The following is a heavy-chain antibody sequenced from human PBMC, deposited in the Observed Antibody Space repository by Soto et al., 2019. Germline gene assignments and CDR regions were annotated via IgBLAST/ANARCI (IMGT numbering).Heavy chain of an antibody. CDR3: ARVRVVRDYGMDV. CDR2: IYYSGST. D-gene: IGHD6-6*01. CDR1: GGSISSGDYY. J-gene: IGHJ6*02. V-gene: IGHV4-30-4*01. Sequence: SETLSLTCTVSGGSISSGDYYWSWIRQPPGKGLEWIGYIYYSGSTYYNPSLKSRVTISVDTSKNQFSLKLSSVTAADTAVYYCARVRVVRDYGMDVRGQGTMFTVSS.